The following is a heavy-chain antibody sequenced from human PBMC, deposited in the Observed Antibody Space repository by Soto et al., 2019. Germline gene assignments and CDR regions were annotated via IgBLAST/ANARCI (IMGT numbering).Heavy chain of an antibody. CDR3: AVLSPGVVVAANSNAY. CDR1: GASINSGDYY. V-gene: IGHV4-31*03. CDR2: IYYSGTT. J-gene: IGHJ4*02. Sequence: SETLSLTCTVSGASINSGDYYWSWIRQHPGKGLEWMGYIYYSGTTYYNPSLQRRLTISIDTSKNLFSLKLTSVTAADTAVYYCAVLSPGVVVAANSNAYWGQGTLVTVSS. D-gene: IGHD2-15*01.